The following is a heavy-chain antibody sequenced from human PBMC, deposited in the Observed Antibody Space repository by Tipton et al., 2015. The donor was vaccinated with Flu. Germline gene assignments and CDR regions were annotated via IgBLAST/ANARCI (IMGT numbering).Heavy chain of an antibody. D-gene: IGHD3-22*01. CDR3: ARHNYYDSSGYFFYFDY. Sequence: QLVQSGPEVKKPGSSVKVSCKASGGTFSSYAISWVRQAPGQGLEWMGGIIPILGIANYAQKFQGRVTITADESTSTAYMELSSLRSEDTAVYYCARHNYYDSSGYFFYFDYWGQGTLVTVSS. CDR1: GGTFSSYA. CDR2: IIPILGIA. J-gene: IGHJ4*02. V-gene: IGHV1-69*01.